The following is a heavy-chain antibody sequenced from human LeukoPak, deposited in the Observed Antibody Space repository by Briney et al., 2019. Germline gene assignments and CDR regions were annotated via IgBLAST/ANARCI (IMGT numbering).Heavy chain of an antibody. V-gene: IGHV3-64D*06. CDR2: ISSNGGST. Sequence: WGSLRLSCSASGFTFSSYAMHWVRQAPGKGLEYVSAISSNGGSTYYADSVKGRFTISRDNSKNTLYLQMSSLRAEDTAVYYCVKGGYNWNDVDFDYWGQGTLVTVSS. J-gene: IGHJ4*02. CDR1: GFTFSSYA. D-gene: IGHD1-1*01. CDR3: VKGGYNWNDVDFDY.